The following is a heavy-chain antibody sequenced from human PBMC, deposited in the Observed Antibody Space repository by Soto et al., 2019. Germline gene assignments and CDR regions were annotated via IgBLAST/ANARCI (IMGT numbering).Heavy chain of an antibody. V-gene: IGHV4-34*01. Sequence: QVQLQQWGAGLLKPSETLSLTCAVYGGSFSGYYWSWIRQPPGKGLEWIGEITHSGSTNYNPSLKSRVNISVTTSKDQFSMKLGSVTAADTAVYYCVRGQVGFSGRWYVRELNAFDIWGQGTMVTVSS. CDR1: GGSFSGYY. J-gene: IGHJ3*02. CDR2: ITHSGST. D-gene: IGHD6-13*01. CDR3: VRGQVGFSGRWYVRELNAFDI.